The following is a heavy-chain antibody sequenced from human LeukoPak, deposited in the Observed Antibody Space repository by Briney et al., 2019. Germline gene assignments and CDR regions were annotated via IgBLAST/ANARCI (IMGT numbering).Heavy chain of an antibody. CDR1: GGSISSYY. J-gene: IGHJ6*02. D-gene: IGHD3-22*01. V-gene: IGHV4-59*01. CDR3: ARVHSAPAYDSSGYVGYYYGMDV. Sequence: SETLSFTCTVSGGSISSYYWSWIRQPPGKGLEWIGYIYYSGSTNYNPSLKSRVTISVDTSKNQFSLKLSSVTAADTAVYYCARVHSAPAYDSSGYVGYYYGMDVWGQGTTVTVSS. CDR2: IYYSGST.